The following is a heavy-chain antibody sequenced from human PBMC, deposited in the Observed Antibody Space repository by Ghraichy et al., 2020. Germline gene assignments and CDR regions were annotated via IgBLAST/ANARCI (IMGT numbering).Heavy chain of an antibody. V-gene: IGHV3-48*02. CDR3: ARGQVRHNDYGDQLDY. Sequence: GGSLRLSCAASGFIFSDYNMNWARQAPGKGLEWVSYISSSGISTYYADSVRGRFTISRDNARNSLYLQMDSLREEDTADYYCARGQVRHNDYGDQLDYWGQGTLVTVSS. J-gene: IGHJ4*02. D-gene: IGHD4-17*01. CDR2: ISSSGIST. CDR1: GFIFSDYN.